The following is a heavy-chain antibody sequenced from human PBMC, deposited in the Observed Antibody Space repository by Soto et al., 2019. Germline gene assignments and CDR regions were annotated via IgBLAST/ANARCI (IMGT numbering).Heavy chain of an antibody. CDR1: GGSISSGDYY. V-gene: IGHV4-30-4*01. D-gene: IGHD1-7*01. J-gene: IGHJ4*02. CDR2: IYYSGST. CDR3: ARGGLELHFDY. Sequence: PSETLSLTCTVPGGSISSGDYYWSWVRQPPGKGLEWIGYIYYSGSTYYNPSLKSRVTISVDTSKNQFSLKLSSVTAADTAVYYCARGGLELHFDYWGQGTLVTVSS.